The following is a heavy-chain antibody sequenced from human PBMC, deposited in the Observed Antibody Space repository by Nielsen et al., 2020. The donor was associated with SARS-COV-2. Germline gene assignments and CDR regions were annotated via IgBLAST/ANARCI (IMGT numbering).Heavy chain of an antibody. Sequence: ETLSLTCTVSTGINNYYWMHWVRQAPGKGLVWVSRINSDGSSTSYADSVKGRFTISRDNAKNTLYLQMNSLRAEDTAVYYCARAPPGFGELPFDYWGQGTLVTVSS. CDR3: ARAPPGFGELPFDY. CDR2: INSDGSST. CDR1: TGINNYYW. V-gene: IGHV3-74*01. D-gene: IGHD3-10*01. J-gene: IGHJ4*02.